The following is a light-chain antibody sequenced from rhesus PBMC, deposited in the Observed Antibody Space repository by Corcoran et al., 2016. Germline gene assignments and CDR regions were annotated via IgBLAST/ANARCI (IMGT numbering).Light chain of an antibody. CDR3: GLVIAFPFT. CDR2: GGS. J-gene: IGKJ3*01. CDR1: HSLPHSNGNTY. Sequence: DVVMTQTPLSLPITPGEPASISCRSSHSLPHSNGNTYLHWYLQKPGRSPLLLIYGGSNRASGCPDRISGSGSGTDFRLEMDKVEAEVFGLYYCGLVIAFPFTFSPVAKLDI. V-gene: IGKV2-72*01.